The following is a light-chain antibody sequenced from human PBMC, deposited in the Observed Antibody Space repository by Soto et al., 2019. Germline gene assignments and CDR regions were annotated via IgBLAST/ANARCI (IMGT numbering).Light chain of an antibody. CDR3: QHFRA. J-gene: IGKJ5*01. V-gene: IGKV3-20*01. CDR2: GAS. Sequence: IVLTQSPGTLSLSPWERATLSCRASQSVSTRSLAWYQQKPGQAPRLLISGASSRAADIPDRFSGSGSGTDFTLTLRRVEPDDFAVYYCQHFRAFGQGTRLEIK. CDR1: QSVSTRS.